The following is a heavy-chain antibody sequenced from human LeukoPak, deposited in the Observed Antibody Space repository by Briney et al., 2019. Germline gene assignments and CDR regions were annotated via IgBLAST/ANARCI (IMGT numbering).Heavy chain of an antibody. D-gene: IGHD5-12*01. CDR3: ATRVISGYDSHYFDY. V-gene: IGHV1-69*05. J-gene: IGHJ4*02. CDR2: IIPIFGIA. CDR1: GGTFSSYA. Sequence: ASVKVSCKASGGTFSSYAISWVRQAPGQGLEWMGGIIPIFGIANYAQKFQGRVTITTDESTSTAYMELSSLRSEDTAVYYCATRVISGYDSHYFDYWGQGTLVTVSS.